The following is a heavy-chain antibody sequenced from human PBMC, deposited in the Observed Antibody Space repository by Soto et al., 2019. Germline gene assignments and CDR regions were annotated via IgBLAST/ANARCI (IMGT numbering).Heavy chain of an antibody. CDR3: AYGGPALPLAYYFGY. J-gene: IGHJ4*02. Sequence: QVQLVQSGAEVKKPGSSVKVSCKASGGTFSSYAISWVRQAPGQGLEWMGGIIPIFGTANYAQKFQGRVKITADESTGTAYMELSSLRSEDTSVYYCAYGGPALPLAYYFGYWGQGTLVTVSS. V-gene: IGHV1-69*01. CDR1: GGTFSSYA. CDR2: IIPIFGTA. D-gene: IGHD3-16*01.